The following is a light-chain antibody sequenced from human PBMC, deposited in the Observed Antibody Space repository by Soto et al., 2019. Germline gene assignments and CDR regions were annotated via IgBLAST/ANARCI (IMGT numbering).Light chain of an antibody. V-gene: IGKV1-39*01. J-gene: IGKJ3*01. CDR1: QTISTY. CDR2: AAS. CDR3: QQTYSTRQT. Sequence: DNQMTQSPSSLSAAVGDRVTITCRASQTISTYLNWYQQKPGKAPKLLIYAASNLQSGVPSRFSGCGSGTDFTLTISSLQPEGFATYYCQQTYSTRQTFGPGTKVDIK.